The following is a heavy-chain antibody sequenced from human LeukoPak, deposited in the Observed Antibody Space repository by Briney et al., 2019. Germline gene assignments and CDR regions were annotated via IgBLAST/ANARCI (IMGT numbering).Heavy chain of an antibody. D-gene: IGHD3-10*01. V-gene: IGHV4-39*01. CDR2: IKSGDTT. CDR3: ARQRAWFGEWASDY. J-gene: IGHJ4*02. CDR1: DGSISSRTFY. Sequence: PSETLSLTCTVSDGSISSRTFYWGWIRQPPGRGLEWIGSIKSGDTTYYNASLKSRVTMFVDTSKKQVSLEVSSVTAADTAVYYCARQRAWFGEWASDYWGRGTLVTVSS.